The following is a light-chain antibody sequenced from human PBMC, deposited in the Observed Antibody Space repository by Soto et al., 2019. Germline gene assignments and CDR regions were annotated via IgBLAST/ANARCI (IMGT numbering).Light chain of an antibody. CDR3: CSYAGSSTDVV. V-gene: IGLV2-23*01. CDR1: SSDVGSYNL. CDR2: EGS. J-gene: IGLJ2*01. Sequence: QSVLTQPASVSGSPGQSITISCTGTSSDVGSYNLVSWYQQHPGKTPKLRIYEGSKRPSGVSNRFSGSKSGNTASLTISGLQAEEEADCYCCSYAGSSTDVVFGGGTKLTV.